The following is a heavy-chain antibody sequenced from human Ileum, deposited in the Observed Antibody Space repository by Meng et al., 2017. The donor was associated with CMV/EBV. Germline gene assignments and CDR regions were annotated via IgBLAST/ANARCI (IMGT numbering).Heavy chain of an antibody. CDR2: IYFSGST. D-gene: IGHD3-16*01. CDR3: ARGPGGDWFDP. J-gene: IGHJ5*02. Sequence: QVQLQESGPGLVKPSQTLSLTCAVSGDFIRGGGFYWTWIRQPPGKALEWIGYIYFSGSTYYNPSLKSRVTISGDTAKNQFSLNLNSVTAADTAVYYCARGPGGDWFDPWGQGTLVTVSS. CDR1: GDFIRGGGFY. V-gene: IGHV4-30-4*01.